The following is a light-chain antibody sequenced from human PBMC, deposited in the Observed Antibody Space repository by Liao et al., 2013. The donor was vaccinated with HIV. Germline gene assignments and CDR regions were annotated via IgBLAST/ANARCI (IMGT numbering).Light chain of an antibody. CDR2: QDN. CDR3: QAWDSTISYV. V-gene: IGLV3-1*01. Sequence: SYELTQPPSVSVSPGQTASITCSGDKLGDEYASWYQQKPGQSPVLVIYQDNRRPSGIPERFSGSNSGNTAILVISGTQVMDEADYYCQAWDSTISYVFGTGTKVTVV. CDR1: KLGDEY. J-gene: IGLJ1*01.